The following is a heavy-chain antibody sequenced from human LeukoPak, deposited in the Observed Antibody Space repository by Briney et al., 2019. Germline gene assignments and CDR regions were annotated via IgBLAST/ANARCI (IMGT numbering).Heavy chain of an antibody. CDR3: ARGQGKIGDFDY. V-gene: IGHV4-34*01. Sequence: KPSETMSLTCAVYGGSFSGYYWSWIRQPPGKGLEWIGEIHHSGSTNYNPSLKSRVTISVDTSKIQFSLKLSSVTAADTAVYYCARGQGKIGDFDYWGQGTLVTVSS. CDR2: IHHSGST. CDR1: GGSFSGYY. D-gene: IGHD2-21*01. J-gene: IGHJ4*02.